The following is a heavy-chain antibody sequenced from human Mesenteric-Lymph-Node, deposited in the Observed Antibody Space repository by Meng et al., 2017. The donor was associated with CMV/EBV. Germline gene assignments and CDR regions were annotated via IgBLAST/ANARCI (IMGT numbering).Heavy chain of an antibody. CDR2: ITSSGSTI. CDR1: GFTFSSYS. D-gene: IGHD1-26*01. J-gene: IGHJ5*02. CDR3: ASLRIVGAITGWFDP. Sequence: GESLKISCAASGFTFSSYSMNWVRQAPGKGLEWISYITSSGSTIYYADSVKGRFTISRDNAKNSLYLQMNSLRAEDTAVYYCASLRIVGAITGWFDPWGQGALVTVSS. V-gene: IGHV3-48*04.